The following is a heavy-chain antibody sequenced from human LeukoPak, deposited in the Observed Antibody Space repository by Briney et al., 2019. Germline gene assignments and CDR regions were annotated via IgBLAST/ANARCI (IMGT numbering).Heavy chain of an antibody. CDR2: INHSGST. J-gene: IGHJ3*02. D-gene: IGHD3-16*02. CDR1: GGSISSSSYY. V-gene: IGHV4-39*07. CDR3: ARGWRSDYVWGSYRYNAMGAFDI. Sequence: PSETLSLTCTVSGGSISSSSYYWSWIRQPPGKGLEWIGEINHSGSTNYNPSLKSRVTISVDTSKNQFSLKLSSVTAADTAVYYCARGWRSDYVWGSYRYNAMGAFDIWGQGTMVTVSS.